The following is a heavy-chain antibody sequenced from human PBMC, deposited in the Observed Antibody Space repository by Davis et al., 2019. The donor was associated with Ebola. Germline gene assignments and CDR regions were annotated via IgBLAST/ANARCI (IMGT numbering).Heavy chain of an antibody. Sequence: GESLKISCAASGFTVSSNYMSWVRQAPGKGLEWVGFIRSKAYGGTTEYAASVKGRFTISRDDSKSIAYLQMNSLKTEDTAVYYCVKDLDYWGQGTLVTVSS. CDR1: GFTVSSNY. J-gene: IGHJ4*02. CDR3: VKDLDY. V-gene: IGHV3-49*04. CDR2: IRSKAYGGTT.